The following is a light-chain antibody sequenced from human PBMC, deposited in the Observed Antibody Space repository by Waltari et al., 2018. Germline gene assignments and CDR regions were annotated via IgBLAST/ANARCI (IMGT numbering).Light chain of an antibody. CDR2: RVS. Sequence: AMTQSPVSQPVTLGPPAPLSCKSNQSLLHTAGNTYLNWFHQRPGQSPRRLLYRVSYRDSGVPGRFSGSGSATEFTLRISRVAAEDVGVYYCMQGSHWPPTFGGGTKLEIQ. CDR3: MQGSHWPPT. V-gene: IGKV2-30*02. J-gene: IGKJ4*01. CDR1: QSLLHTAGNTY.